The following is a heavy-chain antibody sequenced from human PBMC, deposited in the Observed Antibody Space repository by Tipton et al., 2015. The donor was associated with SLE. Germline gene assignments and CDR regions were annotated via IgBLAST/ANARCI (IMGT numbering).Heavy chain of an antibody. J-gene: IGHJ6*03. CDR3: AKAGGDYYYMDV. V-gene: IGHV3-30*02. Sequence: SLRLSCAASGFTFSNYDMYWVRQAPGKGLEWVAFIRYDGSNKYYADSVKGRFTISRDNSKNTLYLQMNSLRGEDTAVYYCAKAGGDYYYMDVWGKGTTVTVSS. D-gene: IGHD1-26*01. CDR2: IRYDGSNK. CDR1: GFTFSNYD.